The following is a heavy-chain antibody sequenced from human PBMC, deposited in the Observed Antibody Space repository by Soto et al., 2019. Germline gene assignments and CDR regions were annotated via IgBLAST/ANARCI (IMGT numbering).Heavy chain of an antibody. Sequence: EVQLLESGGGLVQPWGSLRLSCAASGFTFSSYAMSCVRQAPGKWLEWVSAISGSGGSTYYADSVKGRFTISRDNSKNTLYLQMNSLRAEDTAVYYCAKDSGDYGGLFDYWCQGTLVTVSS. D-gene: IGHD4-17*01. J-gene: IGHJ4*02. CDR2: ISGSGGST. V-gene: IGHV3-23*01. CDR1: GFTFSSYA. CDR3: AKDSGDYGGLFDY.